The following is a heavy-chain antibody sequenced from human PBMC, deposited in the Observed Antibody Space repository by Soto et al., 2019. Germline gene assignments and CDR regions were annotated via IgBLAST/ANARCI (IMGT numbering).Heavy chain of an antibody. D-gene: IGHD5-18*01. CDR3: AKDWIQLWLTPVWYFDY. V-gene: IGHV3-23*01. Sequence: GGSLRLSCAASGFTFSSYAMSWVRQAPGKGLEWVSAISGSGGSTYYADSVKGRFTISRDNSKNTLYLQMNSLRAEDTAVYYCAKDWIQLWLTPVWYFDYWGQGTLVTVSS. CDR1: GFTFSSYA. CDR2: ISGSGGST. J-gene: IGHJ4*02.